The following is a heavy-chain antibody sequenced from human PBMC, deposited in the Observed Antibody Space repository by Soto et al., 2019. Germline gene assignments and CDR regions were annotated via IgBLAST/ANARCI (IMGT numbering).Heavy chain of an antibody. CDR2: INPNSGGT. D-gene: IGHD6-19*01. J-gene: IGHJ6*02. Sequence: QLQRVQSGAEVKKPGASVKVSCKASGYTFTGYYMHWGRQAPGQGLEWMGWINPNSGGTNYAQKFQGWVTMTRDTSISTAYMELSRLRSDDTGVYYCARGGSSGWPGDLSYYYGMDVWGQGTTVTVSS. CDR1: GYTFTGYY. V-gene: IGHV1-2*04. CDR3: ARGGSSGWPGDLSYYYGMDV.